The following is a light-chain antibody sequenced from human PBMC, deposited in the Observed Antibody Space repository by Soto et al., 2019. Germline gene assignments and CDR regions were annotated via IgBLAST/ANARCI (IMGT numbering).Light chain of an antibody. V-gene: IGKV3-20*01. Sequence: EIVLTQSPGSLSLSPGERATLSCRASQSVRSSYLTWYQQKPGQAPRLLIYGSSSRATGIPDRFSGSGSGTDFTLTIRRLEPEDFAVYYCQQYDGSRYTFGQGTKLEIK. CDR3: QQYDGSRYT. J-gene: IGKJ2*01. CDR2: GSS. CDR1: QSVRSSY.